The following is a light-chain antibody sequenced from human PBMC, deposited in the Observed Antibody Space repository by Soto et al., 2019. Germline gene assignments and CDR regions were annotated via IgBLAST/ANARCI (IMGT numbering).Light chain of an antibody. CDR3: QQYNNWPQT. CDR2: GAS. Sequence: EIVMTQAPATLSVSPGERATLACRASQSVSSNLAWYQQKPGQDPRLLIYGASTRATGIPARFSGSGSGTEFTLTISSLESEDFAVYYWQQYNNWPQTFGQGTKVEIK. J-gene: IGKJ1*01. CDR1: QSVSSN. V-gene: IGKV3-15*01.